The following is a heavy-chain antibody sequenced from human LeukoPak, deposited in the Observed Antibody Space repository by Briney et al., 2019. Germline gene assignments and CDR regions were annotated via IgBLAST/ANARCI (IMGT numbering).Heavy chain of an antibody. D-gene: IGHD2-2*01. CDR2: ISASGGTT. CDR3: AKEPREYCSSTSCPNWFDL. J-gene: IGHJ5*02. Sequence: GGSLRLSCAASGFTFNSYAMSWVRQAPGKGLEWVSAISASGGTTYYADSVKGRFTISRDNSENTLFLQMNSLRAEDMAVYYCAKEPREYCSSTSCPNWFDLWGQGTLVTVPS. V-gene: IGHV3-23*01. CDR1: GFTFNSYA.